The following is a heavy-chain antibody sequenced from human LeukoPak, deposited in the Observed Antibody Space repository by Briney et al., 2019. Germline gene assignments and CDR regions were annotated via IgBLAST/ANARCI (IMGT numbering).Heavy chain of an antibody. D-gene: IGHD6-6*01. CDR3: ARDSSSSSLDY. CDR1: GYTFTNYF. Sequence: GASVTVSCKASGYTFTNYFMHWVRQAPGQGLEWMGIINPSGGSTTYAQGFQGRVTMTRDTSTSTVYMELSSLRSEDTAVFYCARDSSSSSLDYWGQGTLVTVSS. J-gene: IGHJ4*02. V-gene: IGHV1-46*01. CDR2: INPSGGST.